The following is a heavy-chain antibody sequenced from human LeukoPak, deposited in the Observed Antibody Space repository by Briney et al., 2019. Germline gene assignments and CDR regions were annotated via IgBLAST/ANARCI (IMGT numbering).Heavy chain of an antibody. CDR1: GFTFSSSW. V-gene: IGHV3-74*01. CDR3: ASGAGESYRYTLHY. J-gene: IGHJ4*02. CDR2: INGDGTIT. D-gene: IGHD3-16*02. Sequence: GGSLRLSCAASGFTFSSSWIHWVRQVPGKGLVWVSHINGDGTITTYADSVKGRFTISRDNAKNTLYLQMNSLRAEDTAVYYCASGAGESYRYTLHYWGQGTLVTVSS.